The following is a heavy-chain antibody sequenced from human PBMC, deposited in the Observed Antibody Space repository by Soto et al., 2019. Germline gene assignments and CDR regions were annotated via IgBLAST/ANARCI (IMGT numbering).Heavy chain of an antibody. J-gene: IGHJ4*02. V-gene: IGHV1-2*02. CDR2: INPNSGGT. CDR3: ARGDRGITGTMFADY. Sequence: RASVKVSCKASGYTFTGYYMHWVRQAPGQGLEWMGWINPNSGGTNYAQKFQGRVTMTRDTSISTAYMELSRLRSDDTAVYYCARGDRGITGTMFADYWGQGTLVTVSS. D-gene: IGHD1-7*01. CDR1: GYTFTGYY.